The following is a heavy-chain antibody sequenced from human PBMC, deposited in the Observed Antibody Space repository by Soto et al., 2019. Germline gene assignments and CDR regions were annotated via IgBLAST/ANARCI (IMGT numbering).Heavy chain of an antibody. Sequence: GASVKVSCKASGGTFSSYAISWVRQAPGQGLEWMGGIIPIFGTANYAQKFQGRVTITADKSTSTAYMELSSLRSEDTAVYYCAKKGPIGYCSSTSCSHKLYPYYYYYGMDVWGQGTTVTVSS. D-gene: IGHD2-2*03. CDR1: GGTFSSYA. CDR2: IIPIFGTA. CDR3: AKKGPIGYCSSTSCSHKLYPYYYYYGMDV. J-gene: IGHJ6*02. V-gene: IGHV1-69*06.